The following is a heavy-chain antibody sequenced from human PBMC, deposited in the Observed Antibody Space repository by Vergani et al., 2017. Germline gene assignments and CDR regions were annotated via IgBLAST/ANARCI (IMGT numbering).Heavy chain of an antibody. CDR2: VDWVDDK. D-gene: IGHD6-13*01. CDR1: GFSLSTSGMR. V-gene: IGHV2-70*04. J-gene: IGHJ4*02. CDR3: ARSHAAAGTYFDY. Sequence: QVTLKESGPALVKPTQTLTLTCTFSGFSLSTSGMRVSWIRQPPGKALEWLARVDWVDDKFYSTSLKTRLTISKDTAKNQMVLTMTNMDPVDTATYYCARSHAAAGTYFDYWGQGTLVTVSS.